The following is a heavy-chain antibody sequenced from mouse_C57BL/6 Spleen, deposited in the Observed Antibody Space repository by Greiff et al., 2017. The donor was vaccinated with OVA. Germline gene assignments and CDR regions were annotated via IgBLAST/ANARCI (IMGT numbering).Heavy chain of an antibody. V-gene: IGHV5-4*03. CDR2: ISNGGSYT. D-gene: IGHD1-1*01. CDR3: ASEYYGSTWFAY. Sequence: EVKVVESGGGLVKPGGSLKLSCAASGFTFSSYAMSWVRQTPEKRLEWVATISNGGSYTYDPDNVKGRFTISRDNAKNNLYLQMSHLKSEDTAMYYCASEYYGSTWFAYWGQGTLVTVSA. CDR1: GFTFSSYA. J-gene: IGHJ3*01.